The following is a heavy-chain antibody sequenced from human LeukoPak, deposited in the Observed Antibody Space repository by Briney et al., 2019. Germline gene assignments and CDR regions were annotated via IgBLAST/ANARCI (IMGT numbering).Heavy chain of an antibody. V-gene: IGHV3-53*04. J-gene: IGHJ6*02. CDR3: ARVISLGGQDYYYYYYGMDV. CDR1: GFTFSSYA. CDR2: IYSGGST. D-gene: IGHD3-16*01. Sequence: PGGSLRLSCAASGFTFSSYAMSWVRQAPGKGLEWVSVIYSGGSTYYAGSVKGRFTISRHNSKNTLYLQMNSLRAEDTAVYYCARVISLGGQDYYYYYYGMDVWGQGTTVTVSS.